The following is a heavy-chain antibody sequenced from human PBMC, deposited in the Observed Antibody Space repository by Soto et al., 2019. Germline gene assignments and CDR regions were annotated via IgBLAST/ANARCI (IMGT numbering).Heavy chain of an antibody. CDR2: IYYSGST. D-gene: IGHD6-6*01. Sequence: PSETLSLTCTVSGGSVSSGSYYWSWIRQPPGKGLEWIGYIYYSGSTNYNPSLKSRVTIPVDTSKNQFSLKLSSVTAADTAVYYCAREYSSSSSFDYWGQGTLVTVSS. J-gene: IGHJ4*02. V-gene: IGHV4-61*01. CDR3: AREYSSSSSFDY. CDR1: GGSVSSGSYY.